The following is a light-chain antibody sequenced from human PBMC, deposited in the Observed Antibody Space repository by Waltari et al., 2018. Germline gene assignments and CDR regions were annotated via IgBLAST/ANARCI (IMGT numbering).Light chain of an antibody. Sequence: DIQMTQSPSFLSASVGDRVTITYRASQNISSYLNWYQQKPGKAPKLLIYAASSVQSGVPSRFSGSGSGTDFTRTISSLQTEDFATYYCQQSYSTPPTFGQGTKLEIK. J-gene: IGKJ2*01. V-gene: IGKV1-39*01. CDR3: QQSYSTPPT. CDR2: AAS. CDR1: QNISSY.